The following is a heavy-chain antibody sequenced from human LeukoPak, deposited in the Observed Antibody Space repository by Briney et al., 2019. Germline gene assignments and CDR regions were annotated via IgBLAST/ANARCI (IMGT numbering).Heavy chain of an antibody. D-gene: IGHD6-19*01. V-gene: IGHV4-59*01. CDR1: GGSISSYY. J-gene: IGHJ1*01. CDR3: ARDGYSSGWNLEYFQH. CDR2: IYYSGST. Sequence: SETLSLTCTVSGGSISSYYWSWIRQPPGKGLEWIGYIYYSGSTNYNPSLKSRVTISVDTSKNQSSLKLSSVTAADTAVYYCARDGYSSGWNLEYFQHWGQGTLVTVSS.